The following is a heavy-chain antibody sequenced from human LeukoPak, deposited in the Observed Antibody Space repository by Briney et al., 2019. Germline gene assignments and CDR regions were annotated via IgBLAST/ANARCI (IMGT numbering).Heavy chain of an antibody. D-gene: IGHD3-22*01. Sequence: GGSLRLSCAASGFTFSDHYMDWVRQAPGKGLEWVGRVRNKANSYATEYAASVEGRFTISRDDSKNSLFLQMNGLKTGDTAVYYCARGSRSYYDSRSLDYWGQGTLVTVSS. CDR2: VRNKANSYAT. J-gene: IGHJ4*02. CDR3: ARGSRSYYDSRSLDY. CDR1: GFTFSDHY. V-gene: IGHV3-72*01.